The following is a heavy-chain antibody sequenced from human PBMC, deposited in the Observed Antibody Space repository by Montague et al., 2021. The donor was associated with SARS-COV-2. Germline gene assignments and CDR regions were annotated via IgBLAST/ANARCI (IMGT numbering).Heavy chain of an antibody. J-gene: IGHJ6*03. V-gene: IGHV3-33*01. Sequence: SLRLSCAASGLTFSSYGMHWVRQAPGKGLEWVAVIWYDGSNKYYADSVKGRFTISRDNSENTLYLQMNSLRAEDTAVYYCARKVAYDYVWGSYRDYYYMDVWGKGTTVTVSS. D-gene: IGHD3-16*02. CDR1: GLTFSSYG. CDR3: ARKVAYDYVWGSYRDYYYMDV. CDR2: IWYDGSNK.